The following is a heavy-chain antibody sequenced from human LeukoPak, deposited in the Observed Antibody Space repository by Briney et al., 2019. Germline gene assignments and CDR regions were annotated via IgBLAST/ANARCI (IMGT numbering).Heavy chain of an antibody. CDR2: IFYSGST. J-gene: IGHJ4*02. CDR3: ARDYGPSRGFDY. V-gene: IGHV4-59*01. CDR1: GXSISSYY. D-gene: IGHD3-10*01. Sequence: SETLSLTCTVSGXSISSYYWSWIRQPPGEGLEWIGYIFYSGSTNYTPSLKSRVTMSVDTSKNQFSLKLSSVTAADTAVYYCARDYGPSRGFDYWGQGILVTVSS.